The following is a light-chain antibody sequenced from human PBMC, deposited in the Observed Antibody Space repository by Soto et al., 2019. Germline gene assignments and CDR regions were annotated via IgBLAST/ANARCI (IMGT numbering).Light chain of an antibody. CDR3: QQGHNWPLT. Sequence: EIVMTQSPATLSLSPGERGALSCRASQGISSELAWYQQKPGQPPRLLIYGASTRATGVPARFTGSGSGSDFTLTISGLQSEDFAVYYCQQGHNWPLTFGQGTRLEI. CDR1: QGISSE. V-gene: IGKV3-15*01. CDR2: GAS. J-gene: IGKJ2*01.